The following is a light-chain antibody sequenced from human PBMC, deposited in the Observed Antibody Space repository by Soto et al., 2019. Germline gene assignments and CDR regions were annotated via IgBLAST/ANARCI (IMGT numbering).Light chain of an antibody. CDR1: QDISNY. J-gene: IGKJ1*01. CDR2: AAS. Sequence: IQMTQSPSTLSAPVGDRVTITCQASQDISNYLNWYQQKPGKATKLLIYAASNLETGVPSRVSGSGSETDFTLTISSLQPEDFATYSCQQSYSTPWTFGQGTKVDIK. CDR3: QQSYSTPWT. V-gene: IGKV1-39*01.